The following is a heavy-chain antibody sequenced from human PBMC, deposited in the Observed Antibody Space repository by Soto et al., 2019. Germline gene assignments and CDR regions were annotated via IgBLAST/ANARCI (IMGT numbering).Heavy chain of an antibody. D-gene: IGHD3-22*01. CDR1: GGSISSSNW. CDR3: ARSWGYYYDSSGPLDY. CDR2: IYHSGST. Sequence: AVSGGSISSSNWWSWVRQPPGKGLEWIGEIYHSGSTNYNPSLKSRVTISVDKSKNQFSLKLSSVTAADTAVYYCARSWGYYYDSSGPLDYWGQGTLVTVSS. V-gene: IGHV4-4*02. J-gene: IGHJ4*02.